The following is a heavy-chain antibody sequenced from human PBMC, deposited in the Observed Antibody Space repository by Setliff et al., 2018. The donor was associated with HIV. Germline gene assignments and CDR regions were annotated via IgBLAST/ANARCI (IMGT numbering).Heavy chain of an antibody. CDR1: GDSISSGSYY. J-gene: IGHJ6*03. D-gene: IGHD1-7*01. CDR2: IHTTGST. V-gene: IGHV4-61*09. CDR3: ARGDGTKYYYYYYMDV. Sequence: PSETLSLTCSVSGDSISSGSYYWSWIRLPAGKGLEWIGQIHTTGSTNYNPSLKSRVTISMDTSKNQFSLNLNSVTATDTAVYYCARGDGTKYYYYYYMDVWGKGTTVTVSS.